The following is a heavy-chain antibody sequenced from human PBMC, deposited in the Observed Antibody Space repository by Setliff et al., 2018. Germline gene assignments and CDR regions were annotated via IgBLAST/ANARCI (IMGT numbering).Heavy chain of an antibody. CDR1: GGSFSGYY. V-gene: IGHV4-34*01. CDR2: IKHSGST. CDR3: ARGPRGRRDY. J-gene: IGHJ4*02. Sequence: SETLSLTCAVYGGSFSGYYWSWIRQPPGKGLEWIGEIKHSGSTNYNPSLTSRVTISVDTSKNQFSLKLSAVTAADTAVYYCARGPRGRRDYWGQGTLVTVSS.